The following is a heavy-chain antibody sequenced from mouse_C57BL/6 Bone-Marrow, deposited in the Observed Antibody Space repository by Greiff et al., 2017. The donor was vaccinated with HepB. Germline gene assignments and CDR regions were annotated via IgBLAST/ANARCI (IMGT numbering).Heavy chain of an antibody. J-gene: IGHJ4*01. Sequence: VQLQQSGPELVKPGASVKMSCKASGYTFTDYNMHWVKQSHGKSLEWIGYINPNNGGTSYNQKFKGKATLTVNKSSSTAYMELRSLTSEDSAVYYCAINYGSSSYAMDYWGQGTSVTVSS. CDR2: INPNNGGT. CDR3: AINYGSSSYAMDY. V-gene: IGHV1-22*01. CDR1: GYTFTDYN. D-gene: IGHD1-1*01.